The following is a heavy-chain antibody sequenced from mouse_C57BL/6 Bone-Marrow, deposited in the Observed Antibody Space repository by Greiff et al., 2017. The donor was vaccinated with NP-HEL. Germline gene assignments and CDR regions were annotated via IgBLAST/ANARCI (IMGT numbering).Heavy chain of an antibody. J-gene: IGHJ3*01. D-gene: IGHD1-1*02. Sequence: EVQLVASGGGLVKPGGSLKLSCAASGFTFSSYAMSWVRQTPEKRLEWVATISDGGGYTYYPDNVKGRFTISRDNAKNNLYLQMSHLKSEDTAMYYCSSQGGAWFAYWGQGTLVTVSA. V-gene: IGHV5-4*01. CDR2: ISDGGGYT. CDR3: SSQGGAWFAY. CDR1: GFTFSSYA.